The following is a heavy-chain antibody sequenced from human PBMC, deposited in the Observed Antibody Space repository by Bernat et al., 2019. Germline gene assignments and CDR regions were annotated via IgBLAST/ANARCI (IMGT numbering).Heavy chain of an antibody. CDR1: GFTFSSYA. D-gene: IGHD6-19*01. CDR2: ISYDGSNK. CDR3: ARASIRYSSGLYDFGYFDY. Sequence: QVQLVESGGGVVQPGRSLRLSCAASGFTFSSYAMHWVRQAPGKGLEWVAVISYDGSNKYYADSVKGRFTISRDNSKNTLYLQMNSLRAEDTAVYYCARASIRYSSGLYDFGYFDYWGQGTLVTVSS. J-gene: IGHJ4*02. V-gene: IGHV3-30-3*01.